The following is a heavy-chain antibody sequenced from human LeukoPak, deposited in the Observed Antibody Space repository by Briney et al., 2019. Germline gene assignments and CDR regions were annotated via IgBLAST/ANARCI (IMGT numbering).Heavy chain of an antibody. CDR2: MQSTGSS. Sequence: SETVSLTCSVSGDSISTYHWNWIRKPPGKGLEWIGYMQSTGSSKYNPSLKSRVNIFVDTSKNQAALILTSVTAADTAVYYCARGKRHSYGRYFDHRGQGALVTVSS. V-gene: IGHV4-59*01. CDR1: GDSISTYH. CDR3: ARGKRHSYGRYFDH. D-gene: IGHD3-16*01. J-gene: IGHJ4*02.